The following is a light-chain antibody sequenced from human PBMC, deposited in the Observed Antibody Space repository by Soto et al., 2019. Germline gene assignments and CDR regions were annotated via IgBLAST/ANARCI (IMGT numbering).Light chain of an antibody. J-gene: IGKJ5*01. V-gene: IGKV3-11*01. CDR3: QQRSNWPT. CDR1: QSVSSY. Sequence: EMLLTQSPATLSLSPGERATLSCRASQSVSSYLAWYQQKPGQAPRLLIYDASNRATGIPARFSGSGSGTDFTLTISSLEPEDFAVYYCQQRSNWPTFGQGTRLEIK. CDR2: DAS.